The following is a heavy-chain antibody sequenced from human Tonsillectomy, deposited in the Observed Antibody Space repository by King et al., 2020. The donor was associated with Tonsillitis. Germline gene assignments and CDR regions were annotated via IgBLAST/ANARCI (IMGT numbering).Heavy chain of an antibody. CDR3: ARRDIEPAGAFDI. J-gene: IGHJ3*02. V-gene: IGHV1-46*01. Sequence: VQLVESGTEVKKPGASMKVSCKASGYTFTTYFMHWVRQAPGQGLEWIGIIKPSGGRTNYGQKFQGRINITRDTSTSTVYMELNSLTSEDTATYYCARRDIEPAGAFDIWGQGTVVSVSS. D-gene: IGHD2-15*01. CDR2: IKPSGGRT. CDR1: GYTFTTYF.